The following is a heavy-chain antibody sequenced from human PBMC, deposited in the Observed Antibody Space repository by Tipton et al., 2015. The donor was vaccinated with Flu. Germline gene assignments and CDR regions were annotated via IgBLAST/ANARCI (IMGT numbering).Heavy chain of an antibody. J-gene: IGHJ3*02. CDR2: ISWNSGSI. V-gene: IGHV3-9*01. D-gene: IGHD2-2*01. CDR3: ARSYCSSTSCYPIYDAFDI. Sequence: SLRLSCAASGFTFDDYAMHWVRQAPGKGLEWVSGISWNSGSIGYADSVKGRFTISRDNAKNSLYLQMNSLRAEDTAVYYCARSYCSSTSCYPIYDAFDIWGQGTMVTVSS. CDR1: GFTFDDYA.